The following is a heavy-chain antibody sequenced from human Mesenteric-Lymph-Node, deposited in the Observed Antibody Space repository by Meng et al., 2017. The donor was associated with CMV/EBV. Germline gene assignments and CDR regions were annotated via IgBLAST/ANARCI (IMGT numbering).Heavy chain of an antibody. J-gene: IGHJ6*02. D-gene: IGHD2-15*01. CDR2: IKSKTDGGTT. CDR1: GFTFSNAW. Sequence: GGSLRLSCAASGFTFSNAWMSWVRQAPGKGLEWVGRIKSKTDGGTTDYAAPVKGRFTISREDSKNTLYLQMNSLKTEDTAVYYCSGYYYYGMDVWGQGTTVTVSS. CDR3: SGYYYYGMDV. V-gene: IGHV3-15*01.